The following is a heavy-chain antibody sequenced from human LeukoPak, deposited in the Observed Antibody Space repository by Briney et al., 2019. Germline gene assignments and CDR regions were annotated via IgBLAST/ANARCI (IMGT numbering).Heavy chain of an antibody. CDR3: VRDDDRPDNGLDY. D-gene: IGHD3-22*01. J-gene: IGHJ4*02. V-gene: IGHV3-21*01. Sequence: PGGSLRLSCAASGFTFSSYSMNWVRQAPGKGLEWVSSISSSSSYIYYADSVKGRFTISRDNSKNTLYLQMNSLRAEDTAVYYCVRDDDRPDNGLDYWGQGTLVTVSS. CDR2: ISSSSSYI. CDR1: GFTFSSYS.